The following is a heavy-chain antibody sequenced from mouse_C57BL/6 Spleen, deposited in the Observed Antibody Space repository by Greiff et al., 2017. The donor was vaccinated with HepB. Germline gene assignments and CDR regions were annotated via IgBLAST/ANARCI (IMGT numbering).Heavy chain of an antibody. CDR1: GYTFTSYW. J-gene: IGHJ2*01. V-gene: IGHV1-50*01. Sequence: QVQLKQPGAELVKPGASVKLSCKASGYTFTSYWMQWVKQRPGQGLEWIGEIDPSDSYTNYNQKFKGKATLTVDTSSSTAYMQLSSLTSEDSAVYYCARGGAGTVYWGQGTTLTVSS. CDR3: ARGGAGTVY. CDR2: IDPSDSYT. D-gene: IGHD4-1*01.